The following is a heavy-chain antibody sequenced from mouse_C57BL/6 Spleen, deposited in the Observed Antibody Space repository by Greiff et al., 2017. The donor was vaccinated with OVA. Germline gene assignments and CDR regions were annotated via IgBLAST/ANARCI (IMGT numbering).Heavy chain of an antibody. V-gene: IGHV1-4*01. Sequence: QVQLKPSGAELARPGASVKMSCKASGYTFTSYTMHWVKQRPGQGLEWIGYINPSSGYTKYNQKFKDKATLTADKSSSTAYMQLSSLTSEDSAVYYCARDSELTGFDYWGQGTTLTVSS. CDR2: INPSSGYT. J-gene: IGHJ2*01. CDR3: ARDSELTGFDY. CDR1: GYTFTSYT. D-gene: IGHD4-1*01.